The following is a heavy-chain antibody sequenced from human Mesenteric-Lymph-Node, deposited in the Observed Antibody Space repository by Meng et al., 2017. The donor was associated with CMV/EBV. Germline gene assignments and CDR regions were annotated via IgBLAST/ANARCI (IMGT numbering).Heavy chain of an antibody. CDR3: ARVIGDTNYFGP. Sequence: CRASGDTFGHYAVNWVRQAPGQGLEWMGRIVPLAGITNYAQKFQGRLTITADTSMSAVYMQLSSLRSEDTAIYYCARVIGDTNYFGPWGQGTLVTVSS. V-gene: IGHV1-69*04. D-gene: IGHD2-21*02. CDR2: IVPLAGIT. J-gene: IGHJ5*02. CDR1: GDTFGHYA.